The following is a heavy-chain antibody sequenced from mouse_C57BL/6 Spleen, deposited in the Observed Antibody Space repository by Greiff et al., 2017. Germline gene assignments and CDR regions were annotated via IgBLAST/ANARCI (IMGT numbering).Heavy chain of an antibody. J-gene: IGHJ3*01. D-gene: IGHD2-4*01. Sequence: EVKLQESGPVLVKPGASVKMSCKASGYTFTDYYMNWVKQSHGKSLEWIGVINPYNGGTSYNQKFKGKATLTVDKSSSTAYMELNSLTSEDSAVYYCARGDYDDVSLAYWGQGTLVTVSA. CDR3: ARGDYDDVSLAY. CDR1: GYTFTDYY. CDR2: INPYNGGT. V-gene: IGHV1-19*01.